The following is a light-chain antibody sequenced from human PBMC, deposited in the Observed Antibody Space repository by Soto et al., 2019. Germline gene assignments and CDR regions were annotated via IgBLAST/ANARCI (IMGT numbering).Light chain of an antibody. CDR2: GAS. CDR1: QSVSSSY. J-gene: IGKJ3*01. V-gene: IGKV3-20*01. Sequence: EIVLTQSPGTLSLSPGERATLSCRASQSVSSSYLAWYQQKPGQAPRLLIYGASSRATGIPDRFSGSGSGTDFTLTISRLEPEDFAVYYCQQYGSSPLFTFGPGNTVDIK. CDR3: QQYGSSPLFT.